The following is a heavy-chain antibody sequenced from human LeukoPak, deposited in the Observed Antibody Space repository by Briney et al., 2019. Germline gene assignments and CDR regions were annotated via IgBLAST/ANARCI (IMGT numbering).Heavy chain of an antibody. D-gene: IGHD6-19*01. J-gene: IGHJ4*02. Sequence: SETLSLTCTVSGASISSSRDYWGWIRQPPGKGLEWIGSIYYSGTTYYAPSLKGRVTISIDMSKNQFSLKLNSVTAADTAVYYCARHEYSSGWYVNWGQGTLVTVSS. V-gene: IGHV4-39*01. CDR3: ARHEYSSGWYVN. CDR1: GASISSSRDY. CDR2: IYYSGTT.